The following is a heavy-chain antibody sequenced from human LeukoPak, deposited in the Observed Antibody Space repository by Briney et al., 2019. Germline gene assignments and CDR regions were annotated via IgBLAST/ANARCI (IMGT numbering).Heavy chain of an antibody. Sequence: VASVKVSCKASGYTFTGYYMHWVRQAPGQGLEWMGWINPNSGGTKYAQKFQGRVSMTRDTSISTAYMELSRLRSDDTAVYYCARALGGPYYYDSSGSSNDAFDIWGQGTMVTVSS. V-gene: IGHV1-2*02. J-gene: IGHJ3*02. CDR3: ARALGGPYYYDSSGSSNDAFDI. CDR1: GYTFTGYY. D-gene: IGHD3-22*01. CDR2: INPNSGGT.